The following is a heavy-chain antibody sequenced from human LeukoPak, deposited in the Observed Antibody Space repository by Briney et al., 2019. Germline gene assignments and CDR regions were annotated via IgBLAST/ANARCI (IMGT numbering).Heavy chain of an antibody. J-gene: IGHJ4*02. D-gene: IGHD3-10*02. CDR3: TRENYVPDS. Sequence: GGSLRLSCVASGYTFSPYWMSWVRQTPGKGLEWVASISNGGSATYYVDSVRGRFTISKDDAKNSLFLQMNGLRADDTAVYYCTRENYVPDSWGQGTLVTVSS. CDR1: GYTFSPYW. V-gene: IGHV3-7*03. CDR2: ISNGGSAT.